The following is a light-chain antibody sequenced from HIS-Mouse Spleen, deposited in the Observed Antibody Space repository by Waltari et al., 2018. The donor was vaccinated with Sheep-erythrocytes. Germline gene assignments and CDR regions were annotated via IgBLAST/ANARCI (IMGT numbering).Light chain of an antibody. V-gene: IGLV2-14*01. CDR1: RSAVGCYNY. CDR3: SSYTSSSTYV. Sequence: QSALTQPASVSGSPGQSTTISCTGTRSAVGCYNYLPRYQQHPGKAPKLMIYEVSNRPSWVSNRFSGSKSGNTASLTISGLQAEDEADYYCSSYTSSSTYVFGTGTKVTVL. J-gene: IGLJ1*01. CDR2: EVS.